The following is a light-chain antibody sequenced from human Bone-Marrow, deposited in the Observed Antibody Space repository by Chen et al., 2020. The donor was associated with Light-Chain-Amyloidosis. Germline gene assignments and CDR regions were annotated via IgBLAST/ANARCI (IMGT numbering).Light chain of an antibody. CDR1: QSLLYSSNNKNY. V-gene: IGKV4-1*01. Sequence: DIVMTQSPDSLAVSLGERAPINCKSSQSLLYSSNNKNYLAWYQQKPGQPPKLLIYWASTRESGVPDRFSGSGSGTDFTLTISSLQSEDVALYYCQQYYDTPLTFGGGTKVEI. J-gene: IGKJ4*01. CDR3: QQYYDTPLT. CDR2: WAS.